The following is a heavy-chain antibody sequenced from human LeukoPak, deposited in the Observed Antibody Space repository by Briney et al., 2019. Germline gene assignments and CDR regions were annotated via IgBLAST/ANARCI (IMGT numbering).Heavy chain of an antibody. V-gene: IGHV3-30-3*01. CDR3: ARAYGSGSYYLVDY. CDR1: GFTFNNYA. Sequence: PGGSLRLSCAASGFTFNNYAMHWVRQAPGKGLEWVAVISYDGSNKYYADSVKGRFTISRDNSRNTLYLQMNSLRAEDTAVYYCARAYGSGSYYLVDYWGQGTLVTVSS. D-gene: IGHD3-10*01. J-gene: IGHJ4*02. CDR2: ISYDGSNK.